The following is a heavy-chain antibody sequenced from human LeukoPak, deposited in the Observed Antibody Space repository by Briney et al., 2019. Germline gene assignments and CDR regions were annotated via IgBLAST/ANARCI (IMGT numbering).Heavy chain of an antibody. Sequence: GASVKVSCKASGYTFISHDIIWVRQAPGQGLEWMGWISGYNGNTNYVQKLQGRVTMTTDTSTSTAYMELRSLRSDDTAVYYCARDLTYSSGWDTDGMDVWGQGTTVTVSS. CDR3: ARDLTYSSGWDTDGMDV. CDR2: ISGYNGNT. V-gene: IGHV1-18*01. D-gene: IGHD6-19*01. J-gene: IGHJ6*02. CDR1: GYTFISHD.